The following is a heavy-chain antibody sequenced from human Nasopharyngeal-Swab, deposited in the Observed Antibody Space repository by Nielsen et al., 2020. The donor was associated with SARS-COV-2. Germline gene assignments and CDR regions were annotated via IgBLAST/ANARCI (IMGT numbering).Heavy chain of an antibody. CDR2: IYYSGST. CDR3: ARVGYCSSTNCYAAYYFDY. Sequence: SETLSLTCTVSGGSISSYYWSWIRQPPGKGLEWIGYIYYSGSTNYNPSLKSRVTISVDTSKNQFSLKLSSVTAADTAVYYCARVGYCSSTNCYAAYYFDYWGQGTLVTVSS. CDR1: GGSISSYY. V-gene: IGHV4-59*01. J-gene: IGHJ4*02. D-gene: IGHD2-2*01.